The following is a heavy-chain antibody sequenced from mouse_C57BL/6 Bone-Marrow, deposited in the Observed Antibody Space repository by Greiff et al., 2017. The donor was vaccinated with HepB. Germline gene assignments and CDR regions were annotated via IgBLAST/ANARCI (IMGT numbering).Heavy chain of an antibody. J-gene: IGHJ4*01. CDR1: GFTFSSYG. CDR3: ARRDDYDEEGHYYAMDY. D-gene: IGHD2-4*01. V-gene: IGHV5-6*01. CDR2: ISSGGSYT. Sequence: EVHLLYSFLYLFNPLLSLTLSCAASGFTFSSYGMSWVRQTPDKRLEWVATISSGGSYTYYPDSVKGRFTISRDNAKNTLYLQMSSLKSEDTAMYYCARRDDYDEEGHYYAMDYWGQGTSVTVSS.